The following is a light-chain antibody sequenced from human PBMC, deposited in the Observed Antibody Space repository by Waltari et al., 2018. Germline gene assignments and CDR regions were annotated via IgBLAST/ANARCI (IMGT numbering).Light chain of an antibody. Sequence: DIVMTQSPDSLAVSLGERATINCKSSQSVLYSSNNKNYLAWYQQKPGQPPKLHIYWASTRESGVPDRFSGSGSGTDFTLTISSLQAEDVAVYYCQQYYNTPWTFGQGTEVEIK. V-gene: IGKV4-1*01. CDR1: QSVLYSSNNKNY. CDR3: QQYYNTPWT. J-gene: IGKJ1*01. CDR2: WAS.